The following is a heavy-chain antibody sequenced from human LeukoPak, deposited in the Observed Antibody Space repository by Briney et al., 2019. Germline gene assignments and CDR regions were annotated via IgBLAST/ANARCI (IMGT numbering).Heavy chain of an antibody. V-gene: IGHV3-21*01. Sequence: GGSLRLSCAASGFTFSSYSMNWVRQAPGKGLEWVSSISSSSSYIYYADSVKGRFTISRDNAKNSLYLQMNSLRAEDTAVYYCARDRNGDSYFDYWGQGTLVTVSS. J-gene: IGHJ4*02. CDR3: ARDRNGDSYFDY. CDR1: GFTFSSYS. D-gene: IGHD4-17*01. CDR2: ISSSSSYI.